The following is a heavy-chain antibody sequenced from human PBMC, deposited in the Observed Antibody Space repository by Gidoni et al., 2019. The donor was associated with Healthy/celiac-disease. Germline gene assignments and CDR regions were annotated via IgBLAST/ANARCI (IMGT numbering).Heavy chain of an antibody. CDR2: FIGSCGST. J-gene: IGHJ4*02. CDR3: AKGYYYGSGYAFDY. D-gene: IGHD3-10*01. V-gene: IGHV3-23*01. CDR1: GFTFRSYA. Sequence: EVQMLESGGGLVQPGGSLRLSCEASGFTFRSYAMSWVRQAPGKGLEWVSAFIGSCGSTSCSDAVKGRFTISRDNSKNTLYLQMNSLRAEDTAVYYCAKGYYYGSGYAFDYWGQGTLVTVSS.